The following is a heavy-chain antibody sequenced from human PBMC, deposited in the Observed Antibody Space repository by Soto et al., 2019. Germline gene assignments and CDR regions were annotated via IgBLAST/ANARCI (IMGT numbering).Heavy chain of an antibody. D-gene: IGHD4-17*01. CDR2: ISSDGINK. V-gene: IGHV3-30*03. CDR3: AMALYGASSRFDY. CDR1: GFTFSNNG. Sequence: QVQLVESGGGAVQPGRSLRLSCAASGFTFSNNGIHWVRQAPGKGLEWVAVISSDGINKYYADSVKGRATISSDNSKNAQFLQINSLRVEDTAGYCGAMALYGASSRFDYCGQGNLVTVSS. J-gene: IGHJ4*02.